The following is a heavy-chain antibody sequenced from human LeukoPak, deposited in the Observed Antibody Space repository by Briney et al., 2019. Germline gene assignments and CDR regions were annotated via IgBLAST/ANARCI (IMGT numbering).Heavy chain of an antibody. CDR3: ARYYYDSSGYYYFQH. Sequence: SETLSLTCAVSGGSISSSNWWSWVRQPPGKGLEWIGEIYHSGSTNYNPSLKSRVTISVDKSKNQFSLKLSSVTAADTAVYYCARYYYDSSGYYYFQHWGQGTLVTVSS. V-gene: IGHV4-4*02. D-gene: IGHD3-22*01. CDR2: IYHSGST. J-gene: IGHJ1*01. CDR1: GGSISSSNW.